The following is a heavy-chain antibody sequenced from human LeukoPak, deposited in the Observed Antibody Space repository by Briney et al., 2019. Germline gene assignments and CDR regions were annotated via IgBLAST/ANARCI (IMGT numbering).Heavy chain of an antibody. J-gene: IGHJ6*02. CDR2: IYPGDSDT. V-gene: IGHV5-51*01. CDR3: ARHVANGGWYGYGMGV. Sequence: GESLKISCKGSGYSFTSYWIGWVRQMPGKGLEWMGIIYPGDSDTRYSPSFQGQVTISADKSISTAYLQWSSLKASDTAMYYCARHVANGGWYGYGMGVWGQGTTVTVSS. CDR1: GYSFTSYW. D-gene: IGHD6-19*01.